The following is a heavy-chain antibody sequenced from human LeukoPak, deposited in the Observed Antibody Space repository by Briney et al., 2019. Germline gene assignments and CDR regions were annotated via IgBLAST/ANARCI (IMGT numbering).Heavy chain of an antibody. CDR1: GLTFSSYA. J-gene: IGHJ6*02. CDR2: ISYDGSNK. Sequence: GGSLRLSCAASGLTFSSYAMHWVRQAPGKGLEWVAVISYDGSNKYYADSVKGRFTISRDDSKNTLYLQMNSLRPEDTAVCYCARAGGRDYFYYYGVDVWGQGTTVTVSS. V-gene: IGHV3-30*04. CDR3: ARAGGRDYFYYYGVDV. D-gene: IGHD3-10*01.